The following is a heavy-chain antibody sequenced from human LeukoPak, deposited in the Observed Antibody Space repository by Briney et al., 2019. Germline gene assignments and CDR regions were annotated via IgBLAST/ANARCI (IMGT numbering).Heavy chain of an antibody. CDR3: AKLPGPEGFDI. V-gene: IGHV3-9*03. Sequence: GGSLRLSCAASGYTFSRHGIHWVRQAPGKGLEWVSGISWNSGSIGYADSVKGRFTISRDNAKNSLYLQMNSLRAEDMALYYCAKLPGPEGFDIWGQGTMVTVSS. J-gene: IGHJ3*02. CDR2: ISWNSGSI. CDR1: GYTFSRHG.